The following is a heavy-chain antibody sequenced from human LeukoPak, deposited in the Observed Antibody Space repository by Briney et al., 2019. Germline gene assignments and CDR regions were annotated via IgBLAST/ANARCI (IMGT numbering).Heavy chain of an antibody. V-gene: IGHV3-33*01. CDR2: IWYDGSNK. J-gene: IGHJ4*02. D-gene: IGHD4-23*01. CDR1: GFTFSGFG. CDR3: ARGRGADYGGNSGYFDY. Sequence: PGGSLRLSCAASGFTFSGFGMHWVRQAPGKGLEWVAVIWYDGSNKYYADSVKGRFTISRDNPKNTLYVQTSSLRAEDTAVYYCARGRGADYGGNSGYFDYWGQGTLVTVSS.